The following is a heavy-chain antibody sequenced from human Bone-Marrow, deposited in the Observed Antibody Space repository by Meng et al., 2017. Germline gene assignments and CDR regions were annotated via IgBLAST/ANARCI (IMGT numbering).Heavy chain of an antibody. CDR2: IYTSGST. D-gene: IGHD6-13*01. V-gene: IGHV4-4*07. J-gene: IGHJ6*02. Sequence: GSLRLSCTVSGGSISSYYWSWIRQPAGKGLEWIGRIYTSGSTNYNPSLKSRVTMSVDTSKNQFSLKLSSVTAADTAVYYCARGGSDRYSSSWYKLPGGYYYGMDVRDQGTTVTVSS. CDR3: ARGGSDRYSSSWYKLPGGYYYGMDV. CDR1: GGSISSYY.